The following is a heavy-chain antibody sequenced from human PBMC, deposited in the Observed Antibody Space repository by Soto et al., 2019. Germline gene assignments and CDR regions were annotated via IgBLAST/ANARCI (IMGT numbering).Heavy chain of an antibody. CDR1: GGSISSYY. V-gene: IGHV4-34*01. D-gene: IGHD6-19*01. J-gene: IGHJ4*02. Sequence: SETLSLTCTVSGGSISSYYWSWIRQPPGKGLEWIGEINHSGSTNYNPSLKSRVTISVDTSKNQFSLKLSSVTAADTAVYYCARGRRGQWLVQVIDYWGQGTLVTVS. CDR3: ARGRRGQWLVQVIDY. CDR2: INHSGST.